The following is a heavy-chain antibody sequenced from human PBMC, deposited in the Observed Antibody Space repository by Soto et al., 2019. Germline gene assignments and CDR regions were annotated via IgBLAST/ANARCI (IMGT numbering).Heavy chain of an antibody. Sequence: SGPTLVNPTQTLTLTCTFSGFSLSTSGVGVGWIRQPPGKALEWLALIYWDDDKRYSPSLKSRLTITKDTSKNQVVLTMTNMDPVDTATYYCAHSLIGYYYDSSGSNWFDPWGQGIQVTVSS. J-gene: IGHJ5*02. CDR3: AHSLIGYYYDSSGSNWFDP. CDR2: IYWDDDK. V-gene: IGHV2-5*02. D-gene: IGHD3-22*01. CDR1: GFSLSTSGVG.